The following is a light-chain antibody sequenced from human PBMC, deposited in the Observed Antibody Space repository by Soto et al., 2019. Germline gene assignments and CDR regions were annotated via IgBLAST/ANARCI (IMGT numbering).Light chain of an antibody. CDR2: DVS. CDR1: SSDVGAYIY. J-gene: IGLJ1*01. CDR3: SSYTSSSTEV. Sequence: QSVLTQPASVSGSPGQSIAISCTGTSSDVGAYIYVSWYQHHPGKAPKLILYDVSARPSGVSDRFSGSKSGNTASLTISGLQPEDEADYHCSSYTSSSTEVFVTGTKVTVL. V-gene: IGLV2-14*03.